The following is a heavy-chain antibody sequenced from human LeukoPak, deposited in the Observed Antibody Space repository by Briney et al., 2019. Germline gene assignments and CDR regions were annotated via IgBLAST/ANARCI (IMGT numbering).Heavy chain of an antibody. CDR3: ARDTESYGHYLYFDY. J-gene: IGHJ4*02. CDR1: GFTFSSYS. Sequence: GGSLRLSCAASGFTFSSYSMNWVRQAPGKGLEWVSSISSSSSYIYYADSVKGRFTISRDNAKNSLYLQMNSLRAEDTAVYYCARDTESYGHYLYFDYWGQGTLVTVSS. CDR2: ISSSSSYI. D-gene: IGHD5-18*01. V-gene: IGHV3-21*01.